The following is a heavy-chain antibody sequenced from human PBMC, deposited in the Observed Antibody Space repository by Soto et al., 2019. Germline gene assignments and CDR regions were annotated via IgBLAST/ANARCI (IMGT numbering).Heavy chain of an antibody. CDR3: VHSRCGGDCLQSYSSHYYYGMDI. CDR1: GFSLTTGGMG. V-gene: IGHV2-5*02. J-gene: IGHJ6*02. D-gene: IGHD2-21*02. Sequence: SGPTLVNPTQTLTLACTFSGFSLTTGGMGVGWIRQPPGKAPEWLALIYWDGDRRYRPSLMSRLTIAKDTSKNQVVLTMTNMDPVDTATYYCVHSRCGGDCLQSYSSHYYYGMDIWGQGTTVTVSS. CDR2: IYWDGDR.